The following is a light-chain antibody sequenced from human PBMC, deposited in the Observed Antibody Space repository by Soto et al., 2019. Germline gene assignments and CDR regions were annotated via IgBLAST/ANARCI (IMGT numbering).Light chain of an antibody. V-gene: IGLV2-14*01. CDR1: SSDVGGYNY. CDR3: SSYTSRTTLASYR. Sequence: QSLLAQPASVSGSPGQSITISCTGTSSDVGGYNYVSWYQHHPGKAPKLIIYEVDNRPPGVSNRFSGSKSGNTASLTISGLRAGDEADYYCSSYTSRTTLASYRLGTGTKVTVL. J-gene: IGLJ1*01. CDR2: EVD.